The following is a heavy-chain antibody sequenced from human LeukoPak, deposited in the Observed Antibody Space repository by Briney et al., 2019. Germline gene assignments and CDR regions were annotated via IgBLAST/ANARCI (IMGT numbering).Heavy chain of an antibody. J-gene: IGHJ4*01. CDR1: GFTFSRYE. Sequence: GGSLRLSCAASGFTFSRYEMNWVRQAPGKGLEWLSYISSSGSTMYYADSVKGRITISRDNAKNSLYLQMNSLRAEDTAVYYCARVLAGATYSDYWGQGTLVTVSS. D-gene: IGHD1-26*01. CDR2: ISSSGSTM. V-gene: IGHV3-48*03. CDR3: ARVLAGATYSDY.